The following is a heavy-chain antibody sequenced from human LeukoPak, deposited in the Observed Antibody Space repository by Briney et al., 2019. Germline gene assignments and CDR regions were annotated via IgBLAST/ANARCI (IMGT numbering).Heavy chain of an antibody. V-gene: IGHV4-39*07. CDR2: IYYSGRS. CDR1: GDSINSNPYS. D-gene: IGHD2-21*02. Sequence: SETLSLTCTVSGDSINSNPYSWAWIRQPPGKGLEWIGSIYYSGRSYYKVSLKSRVIISLDTPNNQFSLKVSSVTAADTALYYCARVPLSTAYLHYYSMDVWGKGTMVTVSS. J-gene: IGHJ6*03. CDR3: ARVPLSTAYLHYYSMDV.